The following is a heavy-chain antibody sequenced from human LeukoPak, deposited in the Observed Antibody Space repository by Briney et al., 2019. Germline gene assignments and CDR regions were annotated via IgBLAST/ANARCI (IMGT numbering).Heavy chain of an antibody. Sequence: GGSLRLSCAASGFTFSSYSMNWVRQAPGKGLEWVANIKQDGSEKYYVDSVKGRFTISRDNAKNSLYLQMNSLRAEDTAVYYCARDIDCSSTSCYDDAFDIWGQGTMVTVSS. CDR1: GFTFSSYS. CDR3: ARDIDCSSTSCYDDAFDI. V-gene: IGHV3-7*01. J-gene: IGHJ3*02. CDR2: IKQDGSEK. D-gene: IGHD2-2*01.